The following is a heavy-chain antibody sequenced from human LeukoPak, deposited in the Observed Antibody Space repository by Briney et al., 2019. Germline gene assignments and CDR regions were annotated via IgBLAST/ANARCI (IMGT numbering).Heavy chain of an antibody. CDR2: ISAQHGQA. CDR3: ATASPEHWFDP. D-gene: IGHD1-14*01. Sequence: ASVKVPCKTSGYSENFYGITWVRQVAGQGLEWMGWISAQHGQAEYAPNSQDRVTMTTDTYTNTAYMELRSLRSDDTAVYYCATASPEHWFDPWGQGTLVTVSS. J-gene: IGHJ5*02. V-gene: IGHV1-18*04. CDR1: GYSENFYG.